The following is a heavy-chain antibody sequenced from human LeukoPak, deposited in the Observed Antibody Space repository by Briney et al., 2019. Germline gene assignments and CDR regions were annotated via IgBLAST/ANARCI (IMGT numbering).Heavy chain of an antibody. V-gene: IGHV4-38-2*01. CDR3: AVGLHSGQFAFDI. D-gene: IGHD5-24*01. Sequence: SQTLSLTCAVSGYSISRGSYWGWIRQPPGKGLEWIGSVCRSESAYYTPALKSRATISVDTSKNQSSLKLTSVTDADTAVYYCAVGLHSGQFAFDIWGQGTMVTVTS. J-gene: IGHJ3*02. CDR1: GYSISRGSY. CDR2: VCRSESA.